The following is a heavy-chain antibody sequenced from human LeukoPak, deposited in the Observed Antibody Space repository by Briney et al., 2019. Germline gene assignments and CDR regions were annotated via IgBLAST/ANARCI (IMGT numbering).Heavy chain of an antibody. CDR1: GFTFSSYS. V-gene: IGHV3-48*02. D-gene: IGHD2-15*01. J-gene: IGHJ4*02. Sequence: GGSLRLSCAASGFTFSSYSMNWVRQAPGKGLEWVSYISSSSGTIIYADSVKGRFTITRDNAKNSLYLQMNSLREEDTAVYYCARDPTSGGFDFWGQGTLVTVSS. CDR2: ISSSSGTI. CDR3: ARDPTSGGFDF.